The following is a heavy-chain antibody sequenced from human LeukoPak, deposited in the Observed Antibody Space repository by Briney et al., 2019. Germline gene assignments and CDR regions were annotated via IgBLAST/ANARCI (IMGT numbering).Heavy chain of an antibody. CDR1: GGTFSSYA. Sequence: ASVKVSCKASGGTFSSYAISWVRQAPGQGLEWVGRIVPILGIANYAQKFQGRVTITADKSTSTAYMELSSLRSEDTAVYYCARASFSVLMVYAIIGWFDPWGQGTLVTVSS. CDR2: IVPILGIA. J-gene: IGHJ5*02. V-gene: IGHV1-69*04. D-gene: IGHD2-8*01. CDR3: ARASFSVLMVYAIIGWFDP.